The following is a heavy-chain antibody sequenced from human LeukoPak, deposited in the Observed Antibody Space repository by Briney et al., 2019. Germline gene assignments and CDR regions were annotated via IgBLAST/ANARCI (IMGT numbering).Heavy chain of an antibody. CDR2: IYYSGST. J-gene: IGHJ4*02. CDR1: GGSISSYY. D-gene: IGHD3-22*01. Sequence: PSETLSLTCTVSGGSISSYYWSWVRQPPGKGLEWMGYIYYSGSTNYNPSLKSRVTISVDTSNNQFSLKLSSVTAADTAVYYCARLIAPWYYYDSSGYFDYWGQGTLVTVSS. CDR3: ARLIAPWYYYDSSGYFDY. V-gene: IGHV4-59*08.